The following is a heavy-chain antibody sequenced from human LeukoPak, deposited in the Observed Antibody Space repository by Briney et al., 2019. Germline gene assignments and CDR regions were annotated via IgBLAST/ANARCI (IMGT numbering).Heavy chain of an antibody. CDR2: ISSSGSSR. J-gene: IGHJ4*02. D-gene: IGHD6-13*01. CDR1: GFTFSDYY. V-gene: IGHV3-11*04. CDR3: ATSFIGSPGTFDY. Sequence: GRSLRLSCAASGFTFSDYYTKWIRQAPGQGLEWVSYISSSGSSRYQADSVKGRFTISRDNAENSLSLQMDSLRAEDTAVYYCATSFIGSPGTFDYWGRGTLVTVSS.